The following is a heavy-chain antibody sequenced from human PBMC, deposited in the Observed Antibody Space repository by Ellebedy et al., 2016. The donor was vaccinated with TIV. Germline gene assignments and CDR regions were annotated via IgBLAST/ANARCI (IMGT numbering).Heavy chain of an antibody. CDR3: ARDYLALRYFEWQNNYYFDL. V-gene: IGHV3-7*01. CDR1: GFTFSRYW. Sequence: GESLKISCAASGFTFSRYWMSWVRQAPGKGLEWVASIKQDGSEKHYVDSVKGRFTISRDNVNDSLFLQMNSLRAEDTAVYYCARDYLALRYFEWQNNYYFDLWGRGTPVTVSS. CDR2: IKQDGSEK. J-gene: IGHJ2*01. D-gene: IGHD3-9*01.